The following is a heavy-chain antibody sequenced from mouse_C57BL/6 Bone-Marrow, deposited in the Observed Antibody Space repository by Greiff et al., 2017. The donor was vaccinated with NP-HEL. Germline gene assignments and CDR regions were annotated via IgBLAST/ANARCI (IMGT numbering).Heavy chain of an antibody. CDR3: ARWDYGSRSAWLAY. CDR2: ISNGGGST. V-gene: IGHV5-12*01. D-gene: IGHD1-1*01. Sequence: SLEWVAYISNGGGSTYYPDTVKGRFTISRDNAKNTLYLQMSRLKSEDTAMYYCARWDYGSRSAWLAYWGQGTLVTVSA. J-gene: IGHJ3*01.